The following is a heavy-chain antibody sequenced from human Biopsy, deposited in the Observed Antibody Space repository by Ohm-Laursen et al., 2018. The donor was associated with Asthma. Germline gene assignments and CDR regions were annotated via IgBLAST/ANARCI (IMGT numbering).Heavy chain of an antibody. D-gene: IGHD6-13*01. CDR1: GGSISSNFYY. Sequence: GTLSLTCTVSGGSISSNFYYWGWNRQPPGKGLEWIGNIYKSGQVYYNLSLKIRVTIHVDTSKNPFSLHSVSVTATDTAVYYCARQKLVAAEGPFDMWGQGTMVIVSS. CDR3: ARQKLVAAEGPFDM. CDR2: IYKSGQV. J-gene: IGHJ3*02. V-gene: IGHV4-39*01.